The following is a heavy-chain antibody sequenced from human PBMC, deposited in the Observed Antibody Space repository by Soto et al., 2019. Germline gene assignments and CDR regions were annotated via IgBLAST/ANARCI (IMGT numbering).Heavy chain of an antibody. Sequence: GASVKVSCTDSGYTLTGYYMHWVRQATGQGLEWMGGIIPNFGAANYAQKFQGRVTITADESTSTAYMELSSLRSEDTAVYYCARDGYCSSTSCQVDYYYGMDVWGQGTTVTVSS. V-gene: IGHV1-69*13. J-gene: IGHJ6*02. D-gene: IGHD2-2*03. CDR2: IIPNFGAA. CDR1: GYTLTGYY. CDR3: ARDGYCSSTSCQVDYYYGMDV.